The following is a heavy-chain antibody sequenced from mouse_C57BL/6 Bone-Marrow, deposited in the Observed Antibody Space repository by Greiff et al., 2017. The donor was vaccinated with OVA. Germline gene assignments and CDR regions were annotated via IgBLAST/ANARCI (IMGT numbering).Heavy chain of an antibody. V-gene: IGHV1-69*01. CDR3: ARERTTVVATGYFDV. CDR2: IDPSDSYT. J-gene: IGHJ1*03. D-gene: IGHD1-1*01. Sequence: QVQLQQPGAELVMPGASVKLSCKASGYTFTSYWMHWVKQRPGQGLEWIGEIDPSDSYTNYNQKFKGKSTLTVDKSSSTAYMQLSSLTSEDSAVYYCARERTTVVATGYFDVWGTGTTVTVSS. CDR1: GYTFTSYW.